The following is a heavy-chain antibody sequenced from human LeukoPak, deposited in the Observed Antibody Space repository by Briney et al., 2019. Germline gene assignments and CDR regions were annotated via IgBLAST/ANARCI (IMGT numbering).Heavy chain of an antibody. CDR3: VSCRESSSSSPLDY. V-gene: IGHV3-21*01. Sequence: LGGSLRLSCVASGFTFKIYNMTWVRQTPGKGLELVSFISKSSDSVYYADSVKGRFTISRDNAKNSLYLEMNTLRVEDTAVYYCVSCRESSSSSPLDYWGQGTLVTVSS. D-gene: IGHD2-2*01. J-gene: IGHJ4*02. CDR2: ISKSSDSV. CDR1: GFTFKIYN.